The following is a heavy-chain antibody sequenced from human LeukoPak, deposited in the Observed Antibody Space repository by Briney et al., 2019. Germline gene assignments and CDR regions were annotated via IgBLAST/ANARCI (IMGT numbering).Heavy chain of an antibody. CDR1: GFTFSDYA. CDR3: ARETVTIFGVIIFHYFVY. J-gene: IGHJ4*02. CDR2: ISYDISNT. D-gene: IGHD3-3*01. V-gene: IGHV3-30-3*01. Sequence: GRSLRLSCAASGFTFSDYAMYWVRQAPGKGLEWVAVISYDISNTHYPDSVKGRFTISRDNSKNTLYLQMNSLRAEHTAVYYCARETVTIFGVIIFHYFVYWGQGTLVTVSS.